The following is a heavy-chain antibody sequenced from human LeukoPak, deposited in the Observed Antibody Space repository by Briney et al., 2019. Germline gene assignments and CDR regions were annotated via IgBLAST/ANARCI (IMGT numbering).Heavy chain of an antibody. V-gene: IGHV3-53*01. Sequence: GGSLRLSCAASGFIVSSNYMSWVRQAPGRGLEWVSVIYSGDSTYYADSVKGRFTISRHNSKNTLYLQMNSLRAEDTAVYYCARDQFIHAFDIWGQGTMVTVSS. J-gene: IGHJ3*02. CDR3: ARDQFIHAFDI. D-gene: IGHD5-24*01. CDR2: IYSGDST. CDR1: GFIVSSNY.